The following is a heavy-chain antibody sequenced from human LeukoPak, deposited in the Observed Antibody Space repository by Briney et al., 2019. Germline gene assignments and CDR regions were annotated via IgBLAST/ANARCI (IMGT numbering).Heavy chain of an antibody. V-gene: IGHV1-2*02. D-gene: IGHD6-19*01. CDR3: ARDQIAVARRNYYYYGMDV. J-gene: IGHJ6*02. Sequence: ASVKVSCKASGYTFTGYDMHWVRQAPGQGLEWMGWINPNSGGTNYAQKFQGRVTMTRDTSISTAYMELSRLRSDDTAVYYCARDQIAVARRNYYYYGMDVWGQGTTVTVSS. CDR1: GYTFTGYD. CDR2: INPNSGGT.